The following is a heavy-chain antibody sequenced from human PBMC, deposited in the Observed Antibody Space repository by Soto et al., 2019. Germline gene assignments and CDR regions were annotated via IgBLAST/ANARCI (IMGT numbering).Heavy chain of an antibody. J-gene: IGHJ4*02. CDR1: GGSISSSSYY. D-gene: IGHD3-22*01. V-gene: IGHV4-39*01. Sequence: QLQLQESGPGLVKPSETLSLTCIVSGGSISSSSYYWGWIRQPPGKGLEWIGSIHYSGYTYYNPSLKSRVTISVDTSKNQFSLKLSSVTAADTAVYYCGRLVYDSSGYRPGWGQGTLVTVSS. CDR3: GRLVYDSSGYRPG. CDR2: IHYSGYT.